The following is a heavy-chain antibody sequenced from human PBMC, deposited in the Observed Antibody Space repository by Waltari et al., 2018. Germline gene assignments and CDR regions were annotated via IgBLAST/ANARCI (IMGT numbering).Heavy chain of an antibody. V-gene: IGHV4-38-2*02. CDR3: ARAAGLNDYSNYVPHYYYYMDV. J-gene: IGHJ6*03. Sequence: QVQLQESGPGLVKPSETLSLTCTVSGYSISSGYYWGWIRQPPGKGLEWIGSIYHSGSTYYNPSLKSRVTISVDTSKNQFSLKLSSVTAADTAVYYCARAAGLNDYSNYVPHYYYYMDVWGKGTTVTVSS. D-gene: IGHD4-4*01. CDR1: GYSISSGYY. CDR2: IYHSGST.